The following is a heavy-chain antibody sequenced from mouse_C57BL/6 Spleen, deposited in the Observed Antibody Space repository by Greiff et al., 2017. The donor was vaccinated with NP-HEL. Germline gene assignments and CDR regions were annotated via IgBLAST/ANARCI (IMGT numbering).Heavy chain of an antibody. V-gene: IGHV1-64*01. D-gene: IGHD1-1*01. J-gene: IGHJ2*01. Sequence: QVQLQQPGAELVKPGASVKLSCTASGYTFTSYWMHWVKQRPGQGLEWIGMIHPNSGSTNYNEKFKSKATLTVDKSSSTAYMQLSSLTSEDSAVEYCATGVVDLYFDDWGKGTTLTVAS. CDR1: GYTFTSYW. CDR2: IHPNSGST. CDR3: ATGVVDLYFDD.